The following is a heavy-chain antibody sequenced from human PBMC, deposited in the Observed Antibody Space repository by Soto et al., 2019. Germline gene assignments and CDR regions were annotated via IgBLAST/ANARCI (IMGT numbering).Heavy chain of an antibody. Sequence: PSETLSLTCAVSGGSISSGGYSWSWIRQPPGKGLEWIGYIYHSGSTNYNPSLKSRVTISVDRSKNQFSLKLSSVTAADTAVYYCARAPRALFGESLYDSSGYYPIGFDYWGQGTLVTVSS. CDR1: GGSISSGGYS. CDR2: IYHSGST. CDR3: ARAPRALFGESLYDSSGYYPIGFDY. V-gene: IGHV4-30-2*01. J-gene: IGHJ4*02. D-gene: IGHD3-22*01.